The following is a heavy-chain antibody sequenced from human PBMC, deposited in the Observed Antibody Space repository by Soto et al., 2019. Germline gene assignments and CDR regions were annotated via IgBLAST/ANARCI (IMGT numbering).Heavy chain of an antibody. CDR3: AKDRNNYSTTGGAFDI. Sequence: EVQLVESGGGLVQPGRSLRLSCAASGFTFDDNAMHWVRQAPGQGLEWVSGISWNSGSIGYADSVKGRFTISRDNAKNSLYLQMNSLRAEDTALYYCAKDRNNYSTTGGAFDIWGQGTMVTVSS. D-gene: IGHD2-15*01. CDR1: GFTFDDNA. CDR2: ISWNSGSI. J-gene: IGHJ3*02. V-gene: IGHV3-9*01.